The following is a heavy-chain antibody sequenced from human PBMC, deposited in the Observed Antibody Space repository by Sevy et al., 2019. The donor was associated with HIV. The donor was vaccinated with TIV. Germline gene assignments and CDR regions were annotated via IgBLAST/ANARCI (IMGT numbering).Heavy chain of an antibody. V-gene: IGHV1-18*01. D-gene: IGHD6-19*01. J-gene: IGHJ4*02. CDR3: ERVGNQNWVPCGC. CDR1: GYSFTTYG. Sequence: ASVKVSCKASGYSFTTYGISWVRQAPGQGLEWMGWISPYSGNTDFVRKFQGRITMTTETSTSTAYMELGSLTSDDTAVYYCERVGNQNWVPCGCWGQGTLVTVSS. CDR2: ISPYSGNT.